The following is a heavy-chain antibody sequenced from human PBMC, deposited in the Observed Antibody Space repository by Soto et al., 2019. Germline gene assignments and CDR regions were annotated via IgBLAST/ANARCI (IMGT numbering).Heavy chain of an antibody. V-gene: IGHV4-59*08. CDR2: IYYSGST. Sequence: QVQLQESGPGLVKPSETLSLTCTVSGGSISSYYWSWIRQPPGKGLEWIGYIYYSGSTNYSPSLKSRVTISVDTAKNQFSLKLSSVTAADTAMYYCVRHVGWGGGAAPLGYWGQGTLVTVSS. CDR1: GGSISSYY. D-gene: IGHD3-10*01. J-gene: IGHJ4*02. CDR3: VRHVGWGGGAAPLGY.